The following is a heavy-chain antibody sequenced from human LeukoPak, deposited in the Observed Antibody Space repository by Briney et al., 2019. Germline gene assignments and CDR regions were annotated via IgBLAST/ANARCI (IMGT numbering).Heavy chain of an antibody. CDR2: MNPNSGNT. Sequence: ASVKVSCKASGFTFTSYDINWVRQAPGQGLEWMGWMNPNSGNTGYAQKFQGRVTMTRNTSISTAYMELSSLRSEDTAVYYCATVTSTPNIAAAGTGIDYWGQGTLVTVSS. V-gene: IGHV1-8*01. CDR1: GFTFTSYD. CDR3: ATVTSTPNIAAAGTGIDY. D-gene: IGHD6-13*01. J-gene: IGHJ4*02.